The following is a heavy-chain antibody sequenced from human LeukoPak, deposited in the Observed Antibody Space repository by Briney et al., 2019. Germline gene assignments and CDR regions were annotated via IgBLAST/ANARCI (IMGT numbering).Heavy chain of an antibody. CDR1: GFTFSNYG. CDR2: IRSDGINK. Sequence: GGSLRLSCAASGFTFSNYGMHWVRQAPGKGLEWVAVIRSDGINKHHADSVKGRFTISRDNSKNTLYLQMNSLRAEDTAVYYCAKLGKTENHYGSGRFSYYYYMDVWGKGTTVTISS. V-gene: IGHV3-30*02. D-gene: IGHD3-10*01. J-gene: IGHJ6*03. CDR3: AKLGKTENHYGSGRFSYYYYMDV.